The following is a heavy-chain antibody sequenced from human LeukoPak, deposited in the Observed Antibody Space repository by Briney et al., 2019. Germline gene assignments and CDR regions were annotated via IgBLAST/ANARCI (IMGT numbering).Heavy chain of an antibody. Sequence: ASVKVSCKASGYTFTSYGINWVRQAPGQGLEWMGWIGAYKGNTHYARKLQGRVTMTKDTSTNTAYMELRNLRSDDTAVYYCARDGPTSIAALGYYHMDVWGKGTTVTVSS. CDR3: ARDGPTSIAALGYYHMDV. CDR1: GYTFTSYG. D-gene: IGHD6-6*01. V-gene: IGHV1-18*01. CDR2: IGAYKGNT. J-gene: IGHJ6*03.